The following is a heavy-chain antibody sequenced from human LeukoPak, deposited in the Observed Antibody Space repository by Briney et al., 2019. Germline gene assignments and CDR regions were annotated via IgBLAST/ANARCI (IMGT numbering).Heavy chain of an antibody. V-gene: IGHV3-11*01. Sequence: GGSLRLSCAASGFTFSDYYMSWIRQAPGKGLEWVSYVSSSGSTIYYADSVKGRFTISKANAKNSLYLQMNSLAAENTAVYYCASGAYSDGWYWGQGTLVTVSS. CDR1: GFTFSDYY. J-gene: IGHJ4*02. CDR3: ASGAYSDGWY. CDR2: VSSSGSTI. D-gene: IGHD4-17*01.